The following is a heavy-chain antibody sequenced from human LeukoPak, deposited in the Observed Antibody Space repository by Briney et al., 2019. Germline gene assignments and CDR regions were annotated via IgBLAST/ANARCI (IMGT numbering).Heavy chain of an antibody. CDR3: ARVGGWTPNYDILTGYEDY. V-gene: IGHV3-53*01. D-gene: IGHD3-9*01. Sequence: GGSLRLSCAASGFTFSSYAMHWVRQAPGKGLEWVSVIYSGGSTYYADSVKGRFTISRDNSKNTLYLQMNSLRAEDTAVYYCARVGGWTPNYDILTGYEDYWGQGTLVTVSS. CDR2: IYSGGST. J-gene: IGHJ4*02. CDR1: GFTFSSYA.